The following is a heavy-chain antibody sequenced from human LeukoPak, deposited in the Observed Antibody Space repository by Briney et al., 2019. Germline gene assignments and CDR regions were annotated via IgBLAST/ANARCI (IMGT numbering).Heavy chain of an antibody. CDR1: GGSISSSSYY. Sequence: SETLSLTCTVSGGSISSSSYYWGWIRQPPGEGLEWIGSIYYSGSTYYNPSLKSRVTISVDTSKNQFSLKLSSVTAADTAVYYCARLSRSQILTGYYNGFDYWGQGTLVTVSS. D-gene: IGHD3-9*01. V-gene: IGHV4-39*01. J-gene: IGHJ4*02. CDR2: IYYSGST. CDR3: ARLSRSQILTGYYNGFDY.